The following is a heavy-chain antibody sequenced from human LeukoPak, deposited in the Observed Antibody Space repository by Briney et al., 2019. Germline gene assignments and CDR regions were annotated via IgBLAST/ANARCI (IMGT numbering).Heavy chain of an antibody. CDR2: IYYSGST. CDR1: GGSISSYY. CDR3: ARHRGVRGWFDP. J-gene: IGHJ5*02. D-gene: IGHD3-10*01. V-gene: IGHV4-59*08. Sequence: SETLSLTCTVSGGSISSYYWSWIRQPPGKGLEWIGYIYYSGSTNYNPSLKSRVTISVDTSKNQFSLKLSSVTAADTAVYYCARHRGVRGWFDPWGQGTLVTVSS.